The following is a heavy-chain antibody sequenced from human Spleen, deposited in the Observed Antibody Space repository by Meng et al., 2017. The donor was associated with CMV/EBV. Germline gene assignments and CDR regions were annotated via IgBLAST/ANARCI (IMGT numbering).Heavy chain of an antibody. V-gene: IGHV4-4*02. Sequence: VSGGFTSSSHGWSWVRQPPGKGLEWIGEIYHSGSNNYNPSLESRVTISADNSYNHFSLQLMSGLAADTAVYYCSRTIVVVNLNWFDPWGQGTPVTVSS. CDR1: GGFTSSSHG. CDR3: SRTIVVVNLNWFDP. CDR2: IYHSGSN. D-gene: IGHD3-22*01. J-gene: IGHJ5*02.